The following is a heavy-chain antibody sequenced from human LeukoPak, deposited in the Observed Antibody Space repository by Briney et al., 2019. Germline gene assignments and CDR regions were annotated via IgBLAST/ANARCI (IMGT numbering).Heavy chain of an antibody. CDR1: GFTFSSYS. J-gene: IGHJ3*02. Sequence: GGSLRLSCAASGFTFSSYSMNWVRQAPGKGLEWVSSISSSSSYIHYADSVKGRFTISRDNAKNSLYLQMNSLRAEDTAVYYCARAWATYYYDSSGYYAFDIWGQGTMVTVSS. D-gene: IGHD3-22*01. V-gene: IGHV3-21*01. CDR3: ARAWATYYYDSSGYYAFDI. CDR2: ISSSSSYI.